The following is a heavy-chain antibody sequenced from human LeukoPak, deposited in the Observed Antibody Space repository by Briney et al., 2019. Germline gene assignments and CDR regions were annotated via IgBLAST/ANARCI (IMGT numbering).Heavy chain of an antibody. J-gene: IGHJ4*02. CDR2: IYHSGST. D-gene: IGHD3-10*01. CDR3: ASYYGSGTYSGYVDY. V-gene: IGHV4-59*01. Sequence: SETLSLTCAVSVGSLNNYHWSWIRQPPGKGLEWIGCIYHSGSTNYNPSLNSRVTMSVDTSKNQFSLRLSSVTAADTAVYYCASYYGSGTYSGYVDYWGQGTLVTV. CDR1: VGSLNNYH.